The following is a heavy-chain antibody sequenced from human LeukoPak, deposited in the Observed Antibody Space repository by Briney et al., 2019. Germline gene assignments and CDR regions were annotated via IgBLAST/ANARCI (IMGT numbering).Heavy chain of an antibody. J-gene: IGHJ2*01. D-gene: IGHD2-15*01. V-gene: IGHV3-21*01. Sequence: GGSLRLSCAASGFTFSNSINWVRQAPEKGLEWVSCVSSTSSFIYYADSVKGRFTISRDNAKNSLYLQMNSLRAEDTAVYYCARDYFSRAALLGYFDLWGRGTLVTVSS. CDR3: ARDYFSRAALLGYFDL. CDR2: VSSTSSFI. CDR1: GFTFSNS.